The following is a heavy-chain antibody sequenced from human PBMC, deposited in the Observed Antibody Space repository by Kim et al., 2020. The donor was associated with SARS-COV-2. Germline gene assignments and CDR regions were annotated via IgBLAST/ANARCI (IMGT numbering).Heavy chain of an antibody. CDR1: GYTFTSYA. D-gene: IGHD3-9*01. J-gene: IGHJ5*02. Sequence: ASVKVSCKASGYTFTSYAMNWVRQAPGQGLEWMGWINTNTGNPTYAQGFTGRFVFSLDTSVSTAYLQISSLKAEDTAVYYCARDKDPLGGYFDFPNWFDPWGQGTLVTVSS. CDR2: INTNTGNP. V-gene: IGHV7-4-1*02. CDR3: ARDKDPLGGYFDFPNWFDP.